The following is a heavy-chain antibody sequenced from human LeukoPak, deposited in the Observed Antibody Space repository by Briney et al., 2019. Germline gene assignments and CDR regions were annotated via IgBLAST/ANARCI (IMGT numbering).Heavy chain of an antibody. Sequence: ASVKVSCKASGYTFTSYAMHWVRQAPGQRLEWMGWSNAGNGNTKYSQEFQGRVTITRDTSASTAYMELSSLRSEDMAVYYCARAGGNSGYNSQFNWFDTWGQGTLVTVSS. CDR3: ARAGGNSGYNSQFNWFDT. CDR2: SNAGNGNT. D-gene: IGHD5-12*01. CDR1: GYTFTSYA. J-gene: IGHJ5*02. V-gene: IGHV1-3*02.